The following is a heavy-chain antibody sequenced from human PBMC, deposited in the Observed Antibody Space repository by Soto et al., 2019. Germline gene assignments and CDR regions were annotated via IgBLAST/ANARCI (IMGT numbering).Heavy chain of an antibody. CDR1: GYTFTGYY. CDR2: IIPIFGTA. D-gene: IGHD1-1*01. CDR3: ARFGNVIDY. J-gene: IGHJ4*02. V-gene: IGHV1-69*01. Sequence: QVQLVQSGAEVKKPGASVKVPCKASGYTFTGYYLHWVRQAPGQGLEWMGGIIPIFGTANYAQKFQGRVTITADESTSTAYMELSSLRSEDTAVYYCARFGNVIDYWGQGTLVTVSS.